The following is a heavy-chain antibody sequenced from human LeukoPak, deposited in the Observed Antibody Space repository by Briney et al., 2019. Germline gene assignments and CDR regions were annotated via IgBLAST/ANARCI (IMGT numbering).Heavy chain of an antibody. CDR1: GGSINSYY. CDR3: ARPLREGKYGLLGY. J-gene: IGHJ4*02. CDR2: ISYSGST. D-gene: IGHD7-27*01. Sequence: PSETLSLTCTASGGSINSYYWSWIRQPPGKGLEWIGYISYSGSTNYNPSLKSRVTISVDTSKNQFFLKLSSVTAADTAVYYCARPLREGKYGLLGYWGQGTLVTVSS. V-gene: IGHV4-59*08.